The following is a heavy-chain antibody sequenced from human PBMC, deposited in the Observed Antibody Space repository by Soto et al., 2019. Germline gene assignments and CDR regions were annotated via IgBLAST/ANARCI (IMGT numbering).Heavy chain of an antibody. CDR2: IYYSGST. CDR1: GGSISSYY. Sequence: SETLSLTCTVSGGSISSYYWSWIRQPPGKGLEWIGYIYYSGSTNYNPSLKSRVTISVDTSKNQFSLKLSSVTAADTAVYYCAGDYGDYGRFDPWGQGTLVTVSS. CDR3: AGDYGDYGRFDP. D-gene: IGHD4-17*01. J-gene: IGHJ5*02. V-gene: IGHV4-59*01.